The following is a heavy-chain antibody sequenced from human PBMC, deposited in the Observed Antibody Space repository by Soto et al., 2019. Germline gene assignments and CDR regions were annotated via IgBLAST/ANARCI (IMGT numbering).Heavy chain of an antibody. D-gene: IGHD1-26*01. V-gene: IGHV4-34*01. CDR1: GGSFSGYY. CDR3: ARGGRSIVGALYYFDY. Sequence: QVQLQQWGAGLLKPSETLSLTCAVYGGSFSGYYWSWIRQPPGKGLERIGEINHSGSTNYNPSLKSRVTISVDTSKNQFSLKLSSVTAADTAVYYCARGGRSIVGALYYFDYWGQGTLVTVSS. CDR2: INHSGST. J-gene: IGHJ4*02.